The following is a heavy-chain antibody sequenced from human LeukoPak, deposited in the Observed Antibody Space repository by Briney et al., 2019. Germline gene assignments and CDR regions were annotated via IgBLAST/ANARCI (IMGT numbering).Heavy chain of an antibody. J-gene: IGHJ4*02. D-gene: IGHD3-10*01. Sequence: GASVKVSCKASGYTFTGYYMHWVRQAPGQGLEWMGWINPNSGGTNYAQKFQGRVTMTRDTSISTAYMELSRLRSDDTAVYYCXXXXXXXXXGELLYGYYFDYWGQGTLVTVSS. CDR2: INPNSGGT. CDR1: GYTFTGYY. V-gene: IGHV1-2*02. CDR3: XXXXXXXXXGELLYGYYFDY.